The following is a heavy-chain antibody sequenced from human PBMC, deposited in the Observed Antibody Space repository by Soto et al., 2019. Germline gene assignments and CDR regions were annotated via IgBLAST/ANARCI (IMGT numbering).Heavy chain of an antibody. CDR3: ARGTGSWTEDDSSGYYTY. V-gene: IGHV1-2*04. CDR1: GYTFTGYH. J-gene: IGHJ4*02. CDR2: INPNSGRT. D-gene: IGHD3-22*01. Sequence: QVQLVQSGAEVKKPGASVKVSCRASGYTFTGYHMHWVRQAPGRGLEWLGWINPNSGRTSDAQKFQGWVTMTRDTSISTAYMELSRLRSDDTAVYYWARGTGSWTEDDSSGYYTYWGQGTLVTVSS.